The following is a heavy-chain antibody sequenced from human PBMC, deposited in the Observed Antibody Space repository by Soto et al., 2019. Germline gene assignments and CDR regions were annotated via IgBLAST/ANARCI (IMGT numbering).Heavy chain of an antibody. CDR2: LKQDVSEK. D-gene: IGHD1-20*01. CDR1: GFNFSRYW. V-gene: IGHV3-7*03. J-gene: IGHJ4*02. Sequence: GGSLRLPCAAFGFNFSRYWMTWARQAPGKGLEWVANLKQDVSEKYYVDTVKGRFTISRDNAKNSLSLRVNILRTEVTVMYFCARARSSAYYYWNGDDYWGQGTVVTVSS. CDR3: ARARSSAYYYWNGDDY.